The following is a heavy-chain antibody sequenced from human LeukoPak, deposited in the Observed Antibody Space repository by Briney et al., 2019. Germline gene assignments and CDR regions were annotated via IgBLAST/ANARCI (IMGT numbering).Heavy chain of an antibody. CDR2: INHSGST. V-gene: IGHV4-34*01. D-gene: IGHD2-2*01. Sequence: PSETLSLTCAVFGGSFSGYYWSWIRQPPGKGLEWIGEINHSGSTNYNPSLKSRVTISVDTSKNQFSLKLSSVTAADTAVYYCARGGCSSTSCLYGYNWFDPWGQGTLVTVSS. CDR1: GGSFSGYY. CDR3: ARGGCSSTSCLYGYNWFDP. J-gene: IGHJ5*02.